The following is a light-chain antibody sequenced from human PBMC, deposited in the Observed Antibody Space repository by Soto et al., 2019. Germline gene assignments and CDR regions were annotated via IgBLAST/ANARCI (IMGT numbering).Light chain of an antibody. CDR1: QSVSSSY. J-gene: IGKJ1*01. CDR2: GVS. CDR3: HQYGKSPWT. Sequence: EIVLTQSPGTLSLSPGKRATLSCRASQSVSSSYLAWYQQKPGQTPRLLIHGVSSRATGIPDRFSGSGSGTDFTLTISRLEHEDFAVYYCHQYGKSPWTFGQGTKVEIK. V-gene: IGKV3-20*01.